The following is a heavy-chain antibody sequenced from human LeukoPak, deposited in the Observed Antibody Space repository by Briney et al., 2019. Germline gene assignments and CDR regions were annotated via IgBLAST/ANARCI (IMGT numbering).Heavy chain of an antibody. CDR2: IYYSGST. V-gene: IGHV4-59*01. Sequence: SETLSLTCTVSGGSISSYYWSWIRQPPGKGLEWIGYIYYSGSTNYNPSLKSRVTISVDTSKTQFSLKLSSVTAADTAVYYCAREDYGSGSYFDYWGQGTLVTVSS. D-gene: IGHD3-10*01. CDR1: GGSISSYY. CDR3: AREDYGSGSYFDY. J-gene: IGHJ4*02.